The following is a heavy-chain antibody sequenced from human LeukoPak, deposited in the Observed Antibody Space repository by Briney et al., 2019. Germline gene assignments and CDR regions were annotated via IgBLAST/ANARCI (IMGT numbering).Heavy chain of an antibody. CDR1: GYTFTSYY. J-gene: IGHJ3*02. D-gene: IGHD7-27*01. V-gene: IGHV1-46*01. CDR3: ARDRPGDAFDI. Sequence: ASVNVSCKASGYTFTSYYMHWVRQAPGQGLEWMGIINPSGGSTSYAQKFQGRVTMTRDTSTSTVYMELSSLRSEDTAVYYCARDRPGDAFDIWGQGTMVTVSS. CDR2: INPSGGST.